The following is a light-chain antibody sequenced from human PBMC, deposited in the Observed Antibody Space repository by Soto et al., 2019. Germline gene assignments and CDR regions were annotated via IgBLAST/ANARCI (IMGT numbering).Light chain of an antibody. J-gene: IGLJ1*01. Sequence: QSALTQPASVSGSPGQSITISCTGTSSDVGRYHHVSWYQHHPGKAPKLLISEVSKRPSGVSNRFSGSKSDYTASLSISGLQAEDEADYYCNSHTSGDFRVFGTGTKLTVL. CDR1: SSDVGRYHH. CDR2: EVS. V-gene: IGLV2-14*01. CDR3: NSHTSGDFRV.